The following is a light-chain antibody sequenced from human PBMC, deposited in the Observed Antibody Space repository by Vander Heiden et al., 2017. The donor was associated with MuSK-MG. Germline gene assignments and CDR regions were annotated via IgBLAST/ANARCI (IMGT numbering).Light chain of an antibody. CDR3: QQSDSTPFT. J-gene: IGKJ3*01. CDR1: QSISSY. CDR2: AAS. V-gene: IGKV1-39*01. Sequence: DIQMTQSPSSLSASVGDRVTITCRASQSISSYLNWYQQKPGKAPKLLIYAASSLQSAVPSRFSGSGSGTDFTLTMSMLQPEHIATYYCQQSDSTPFTFGPGTKVDIK.